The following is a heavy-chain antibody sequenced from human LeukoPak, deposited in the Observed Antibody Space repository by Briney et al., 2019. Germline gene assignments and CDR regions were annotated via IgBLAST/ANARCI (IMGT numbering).Heavy chain of an antibody. D-gene: IGHD3-22*01. J-gene: IGHJ4*02. CDR1: GYTFTSYG. CDR2: ISAYNGNT. CDR3: VYYYDSSGYSSPNDY. Sequence: ASVKVSCKASGYTFTSYGISWVRQAPGQGLEWMGWISAYNGNTNYAQKLQGRVTMATDTSTSTAYMELRSLRSDDTAVYYCVYYYDSSGYSSPNDYWGQGTLVTVSS. V-gene: IGHV1-18*01.